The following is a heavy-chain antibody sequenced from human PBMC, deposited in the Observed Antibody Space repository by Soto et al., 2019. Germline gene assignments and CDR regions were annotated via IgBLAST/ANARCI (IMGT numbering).Heavy chain of an antibody. Sequence: ASVKVSCKASGGTFSSYAISWVRQAPGQGLEWMGGIIPIFGTANYAQKFQGRVTITADGSTSTAYMELSSLRSEDTAVYYCAKDYYDSSGYYYGPRNWFDPWGQGTLVTVSS. CDR1: GGTFSSYA. CDR3: AKDYYDSSGYYYGPRNWFDP. CDR2: IIPIFGTA. J-gene: IGHJ5*02. D-gene: IGHD3-22*01. V-gene: IGHV1-69*13.